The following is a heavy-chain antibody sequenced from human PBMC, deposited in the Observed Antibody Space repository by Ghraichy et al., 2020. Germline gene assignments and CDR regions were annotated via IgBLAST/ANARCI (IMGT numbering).Heavy chain of an antibody. CDR1: GFTFSSYW. Sequence: GDSLNISCAASGFTFSSYWMSWVRQAPGKGLEWVANIKQDGSEKYYVDSVKGRFTISRDNAKNSLYLQMNSLRAEDTAVYYCARDLRYSYGQGYFDYWGQGTLVTVSS. D-gene: IGHD5-18*01. V-gene: IGHV3-7*01. J-gene: IGHJ4*02. CDR3: ARDLRYSYGQGYFDY. CDR2: IKQDGSEK.